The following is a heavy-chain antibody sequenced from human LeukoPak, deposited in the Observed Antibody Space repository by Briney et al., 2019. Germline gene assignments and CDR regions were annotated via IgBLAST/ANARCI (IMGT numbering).Heavy chain of an antibody. CDR2: INAKSGGT. CDR3: AREDDILTGPGAFDI. J-gene: IGHJ3*02. V-gene: IGHV1-2*02. Sequence: ASVKVSCKASGYTFTGYYMHWVRQAPGQGLEWMGWINAKSGGTNYAQKFQGRVTMTTDTSTSTAYMDLRSLRSDDTAVYYCAREDDILTGPGAFDIWGQGTMVTVSS. CDR1: GYTFTGYY. D-gene: IGHD3-9*01.